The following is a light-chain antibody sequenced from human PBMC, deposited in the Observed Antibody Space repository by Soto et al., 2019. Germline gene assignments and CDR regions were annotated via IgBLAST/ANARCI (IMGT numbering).Light chain of an antibody. Sequence: QSGLTQPASVSGSPGQSITISYTGPSGDGGNYNLVSWYRQRPGKAPKLIIYEGTKRHAGVSTRFSGSISANAASLTISGLQAEDEADYYCCSYAATNDCVVFGGGPKVTVL. CDR3: CSYAATNDCVV. CDR2: EGT. CDR1: SGDGGNYNL. J-gene: IGLJ3*02. V-gene: IGLV2-23*01.